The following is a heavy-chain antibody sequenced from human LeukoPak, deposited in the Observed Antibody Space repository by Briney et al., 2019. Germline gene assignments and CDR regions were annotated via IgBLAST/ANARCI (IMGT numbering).Heavy chain of an antibody. J-gene: IGHJ6*03. CDR3: ARGSIVPAKYLYYYYYMDV. V-gene: IGHV1-18*01. CDR1: GYTFTSYG. CDR2: ISAYNGNT. D-gene: IGHD2-2*01. Sequence: ASVKVSCKASGYTFTSYGISWVRQAPGQGLEWMGWISAYNGNTNYAQKLQGRVTMTTDTSTSTAYMELRSRRSDDTAVYYCARGSIVPAKYLYYYYYMDVWGKGTTVTVSS.